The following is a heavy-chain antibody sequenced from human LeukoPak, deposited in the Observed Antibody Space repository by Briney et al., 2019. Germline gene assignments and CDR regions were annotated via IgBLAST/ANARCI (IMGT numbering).Heavy chain of an antibody. J-gene: IGHJ6*02. CDR3: ARATSDSYYYGMDV. CDR1: GYTFTSYA. D-gene: IGHD3-22*01. Sequence: SVKVSCKASGYTFTSYAISWVRQAPGQGLEWMGGIIPIFGTANYAQKFQGRVTITADESTSTAYMELSSLRSEDTAVYYCARATSDSYYYGMDVWGQGTTVTVSS. V-gene: IGHV1-69*13. CDR2: IIPIFGTA.